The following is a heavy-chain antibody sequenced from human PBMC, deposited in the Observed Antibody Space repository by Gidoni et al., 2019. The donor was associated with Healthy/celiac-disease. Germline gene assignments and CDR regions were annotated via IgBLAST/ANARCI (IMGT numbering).Heavy chain of an antibody. CDR3: ARAPEVPAAIVPYYYGMDV. CDR2: TYYRSKWYN. CDR1: GDTVSSHSAA. Sequence: VQLQQSGPGLVKPSQTLSLTCAISGDTVSSHSAALNWIRQSPSRGLEWLGRTYYRSKWYNDYAVSVKSRITINPDTSKNQFSLQLNSVTPEDTAVYYCARAPEVPAAIVPYYYGMDVWGQGTTVTVSS. V-gene: IGHV6-1*01. D-gene: IGHD2-2*02. J-gene: IGHJ6*02.